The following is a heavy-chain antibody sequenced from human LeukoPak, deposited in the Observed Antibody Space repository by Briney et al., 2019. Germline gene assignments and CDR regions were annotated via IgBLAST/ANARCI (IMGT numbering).Heavy chain of an antibody. V-gene: IGHV3-30*01. CDR3: ARDSIAAHFGFDY. J-gene: IGHJ4*02. CDR1: GFTFSSYA. D-gene: IGHD6-6*01. Sequence: PGRSLRLSCAASGFTFSSYAMHWVRQAPGKGLEWGAVIYADSVKGRFTISRDNSKNTLYLQMNSLRAEDTAVYYCARDSIAAHFGFDYWGQGTLVTVSS. CDR2: I.